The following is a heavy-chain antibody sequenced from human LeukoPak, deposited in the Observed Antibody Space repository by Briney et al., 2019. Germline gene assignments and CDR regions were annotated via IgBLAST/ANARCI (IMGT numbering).Heavy chain of an antibody. CDR1: GYTFTTHH. CDR2: MNPGSGNT. CDR3: ARGRPTNLHGIY. J-gene: IGHJ4*02. V-gene: IGHV1-8*01. Sequence: ASVKVSCKASGYTFTTHHINWVRQATGQGFEWMGWMNPGSGNTEYAQKFQGRVTMTWDTSINTAYMELSSLGSEDTAVYYCARGRPTNLHGIYWGQGTLVTVSS. D-gene: IGHD1-14*01.